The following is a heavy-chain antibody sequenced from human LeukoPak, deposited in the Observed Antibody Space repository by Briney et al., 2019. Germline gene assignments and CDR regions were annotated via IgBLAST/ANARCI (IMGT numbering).Heavy chain of an antibody. J-gene: IGHJ6*02. V-gene: IGHV3-53*01. CDR3: ARDLSYYGMDV. CDR1: GFTVSSNY. CDR2: IYSGGST. Sequence: GGSLRLSCAASGFTVSSNYMSWVRQAPGKGLEWVSVIYSGGSTYYADSVKGRFTISRDNSKNTLYLQMNSLRAEDTAVYYCARDLSYYGMDVWGQGTRSPSP.